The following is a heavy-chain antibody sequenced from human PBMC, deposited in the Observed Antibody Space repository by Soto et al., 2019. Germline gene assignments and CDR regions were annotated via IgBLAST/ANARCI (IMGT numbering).Heavy chain of an antibody. Sequence: ASVKVSCKXSGYTFTSYDINWVRQATGQGLEWMGWVNPNSGNTGYAQKFQGRVTMTRNTSISTAYMELSSLRSEDTAVYYCARGGYCSSTSCYKSNDYWGQGTLVTVSS. J-gene: IGHJ4*02. D-gene: IGHD2-2*01. CDR2: VNPNSGNT. CDR3: ARGGYCSSTSCYKSNDY. CDR1: GYTFTSYD. V-gene: IGHV1-8*01.